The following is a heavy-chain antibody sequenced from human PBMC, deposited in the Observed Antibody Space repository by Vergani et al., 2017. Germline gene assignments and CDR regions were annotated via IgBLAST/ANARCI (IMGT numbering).Heavy chain of an antibody. Sequence: VQLVESGGGIVKPGGSLRLSCAASRFTFSSYAMHWVRQAPGKGLEWVAVISYDGSNKYYADSVKGRFTISRDNSKNTLYLQMNSLRAEDTAVYYCARSDSSRYYYYMDVWGKGTTVTVSS. CDR2: ISYDGSNK. J-gene: IGHJ6*03. CDR3: ARSDSSRYYYYMDV. CDR1: RFTFSSYA. V-gene: IGHV3-30-3*01. D-gene: IGHD4-11*01.